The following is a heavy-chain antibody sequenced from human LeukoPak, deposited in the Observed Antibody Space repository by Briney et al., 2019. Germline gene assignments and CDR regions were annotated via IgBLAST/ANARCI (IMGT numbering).Heavy chain of an antibody. V-gene: IGHV3-74*01. J-gene: IGHJ4*02. CDR3: ARRIQGMAPYYFDY. Sequence: PGGSLRLSCKASGFTFSSYWMHWVRQAPGKGLVWVSRINSDGGSTSYADSVKGRFTISRDNAKNTLYLQMNSLRAEDTAVYYCARRIQGMAPYYFDYWGQGTLVTVSS. D-gene: IGHD5-24*01. CDR1: GFTFSSYW. CDR2: INSDGGST.